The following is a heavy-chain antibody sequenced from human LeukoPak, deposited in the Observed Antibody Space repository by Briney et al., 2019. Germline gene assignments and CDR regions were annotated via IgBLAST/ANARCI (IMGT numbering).Heavy chain of an antibody. CDR1: GFTFSSYS. Sequence: GGSLRLSCAASGFTFSSYSMNWVRQAPGKGLEWVANIKQDGSEKYYVDSVKGRFTISRDNAKNSLYLQMNSLRAEDTAVYYCARVPLVVIPAAMRSYFYYYMDVWGKGTTVTVSS. V-gene: IGHV3-7*01. D-gene: IGHD2-2*01. J-gene: IGHJ6*03. CDR2: IKQDGSEK. CDR3: ARVPLVVIPAAMRSYFYYYMDV.